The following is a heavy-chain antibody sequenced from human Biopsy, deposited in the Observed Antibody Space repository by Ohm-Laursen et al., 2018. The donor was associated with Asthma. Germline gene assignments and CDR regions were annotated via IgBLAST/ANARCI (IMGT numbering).Heavy chain of an antibody. CDR2: ISVYSGNT. Sequence: GASVKVSCKTSGYTFNSAGITWVRQAPGQGLEWMGWISVYSGNTKVAQKLQDRVTMITDTPTSTAYMELRSLRSDDTAVYFCARAVDYSHYYGIDVWGQGTTVTVS. V-gene: IGHV1-18*01. J-gene: IGHJ6*02. CDR1: GYTFNSAG. D-gene: IGHD3-10*01. CDR3: ARAVDYSHYYGIDV.